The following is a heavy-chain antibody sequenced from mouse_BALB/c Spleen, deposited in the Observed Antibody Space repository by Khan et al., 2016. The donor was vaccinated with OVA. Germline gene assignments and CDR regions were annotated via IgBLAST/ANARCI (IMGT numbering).Heavy chain of an antibody. CDR2: ISYSGNT. V-gene: IGHV3-2*02. D-gene: IGHD1-1*01. Sequence: VQLKESGPGLMKPSQSLSLICTVTGYSITSDYAWNWIRQFPGNKLEWMGFISYSGNTKYNPSLKSRISITRDTSKNQFFLQLNSVTTEDTAIYYCARVYGGDFDYWGQGTTLTVSS. CDR3: ARVYGGDFDY. J-gene: IGHJ2*01. CDR1: GYSITSDYA.